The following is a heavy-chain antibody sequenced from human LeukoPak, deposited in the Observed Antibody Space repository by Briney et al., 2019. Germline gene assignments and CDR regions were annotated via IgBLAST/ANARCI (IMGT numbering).Heavy chain of an antibody. CDR2: INHGGST. CDR3: ARASSYNDVMRHDPAWFGP. V-gene: IGHV4-34*01. J-gene: IGHJ5*02. Sequence: SETLSLTCADYGGPFSGFFWSWIRQPPGKGLEWIGEINHGGSTHYNPSLKSRVSISIDTSKKQFSLKLTSVTAADTAVYYCARASSYNDVMRHDPAWFGPWGQGTLVTVSS. D-gene: IGHD2-8*01. CDR1: GGPFSGFF.